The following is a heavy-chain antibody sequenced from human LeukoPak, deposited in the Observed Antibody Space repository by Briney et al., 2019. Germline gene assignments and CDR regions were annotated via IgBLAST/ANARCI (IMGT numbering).Heavy chain of an antibody. CDR3: ARVCSSPRCYTKGFVDY. CDR2: IYTSGST. CDR1: GGSNLCGSYY. V-gene: IGHV4-61*02. D-gene: IGHD2-2*02. J-gene: IGHJ4*02. Sequence: SQTLSLTCTGSGGSNLCGSYYWSWTRQPAGKGLEWIGRIYTSGSTNYNHALKSRLTISLDTSKNLVSLKLSSVAAADTAVYYCARVCSSPRCYTKGFVDYWGQGTLVTVSS.